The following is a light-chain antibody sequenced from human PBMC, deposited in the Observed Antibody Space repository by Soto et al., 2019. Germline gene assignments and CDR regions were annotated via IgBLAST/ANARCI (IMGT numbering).Light chain of an antibody. CDR1: NSDVGGYNF. Sequence: QSALTQPASVSGSPGQSITISCTGNNSDVGGYNFVSWYQQHPGKAPKLMIYDVSNRPSGVSNRFSGSKSGNTASLNISGIQAEDEADYYCSSYTSSSIPYVFGIGTKVTVL. J-gene: IGLJ1*01. CDR3: SSYTSSSIPYV. CDR2: DVS. V-gene: IGLV2-14*01.